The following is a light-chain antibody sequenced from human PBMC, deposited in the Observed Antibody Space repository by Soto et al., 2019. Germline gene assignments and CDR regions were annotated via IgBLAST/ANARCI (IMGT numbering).Light chain of an antibody. J-gene: IGKJ2*01. V-gene: IGKV3-20*01. CDR3: QQYSDLPYA. CDR2: GTS. CDR1: PSVSSRH. Sequence: EIVLTQAPGTVSLSPPERATLSCGASPSVSSRHLAWYQQKPGQAPRILIYGTSSSTTKIPDRFSGSGSVKYFNLTLHCLETEVFAVYYCQQYSDLPYAFSQGPKLVF.